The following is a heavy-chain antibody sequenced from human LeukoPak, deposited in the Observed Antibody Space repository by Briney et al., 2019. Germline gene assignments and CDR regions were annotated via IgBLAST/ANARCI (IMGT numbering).Heavy chain of an antibody. CDR1: GYTFTSYG. Sequence: ASVKVSCKASGYTFTSYGISWVRQAPGQGLEWMGWISAYNGNTNYAQKLQGRVTMTTDTSTSTAYMELRSLRSDDTAVYYCARDPQEVGVLRFLEWLPNNYYYYGMDVWGQGTTVTVSS. J-gene: IGHJ6*02. CDR3: ARDPQEVGVLRFLEWLPNNYYYYGMDV. CDR2: ISAYNGNT. D-gene: IGHD3-3*01. V-gene: IGHV1-18*01.